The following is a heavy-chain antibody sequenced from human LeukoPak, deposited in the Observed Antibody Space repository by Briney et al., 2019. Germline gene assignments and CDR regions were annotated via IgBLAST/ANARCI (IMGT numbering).Heavy chain of an antibody. CDR3: ARGLVKVRFGHYYYYGMDV. J-gene: IGHJ6*02. CDR1: GYTFTSYY. V-gene: IGHV1-46*01. D-gene: IGHD3-3*01. Sequence: GASVKVSCKASGYTFTSYYMHWVRQAPGQGLEWMGIINPSGGSTSYAQKFQGRVTMTRDTSTSTVYMELSSLRSEDTAVYYCARGLVKVRFGHYYYYGMDVWGQGTTVTVSS. CDR2: INPSGGST.